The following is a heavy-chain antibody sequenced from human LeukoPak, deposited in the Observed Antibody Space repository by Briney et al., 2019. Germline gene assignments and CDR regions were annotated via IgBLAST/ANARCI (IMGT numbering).Heavy chain of an antibody. CDR3: ARSLSPRYCSSTSCYAGRYYYYYGMDV. J-gene: IGHJ6*02. Sequence: SPTLSPTHAVYGGSFSSYYWSWIRQPPGNGLEWNGEINHSGRTNYNPSFKSRVTISVDTSKNQFSLKLSSVTAADTAVYYCARSLSPRYCSSTSCYAGRYYYYYGMDVWGQGTTVTVSS. D-gene: IGHD2-2*01. V-gene: IGHV4-34*01. CDR1: GGSFSSYY. CDR2: INHSGRT.